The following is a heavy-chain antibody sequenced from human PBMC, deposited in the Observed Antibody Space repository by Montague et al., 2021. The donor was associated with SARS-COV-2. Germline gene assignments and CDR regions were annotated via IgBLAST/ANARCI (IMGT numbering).Heavy chain of an antibody. V-gene: IGHV4-61*02. CDR1: GGSISSGSYY. CDR3: ARDGGIGDSGSNTWSYYCCGMDV. Sequence: TLSLTCTVSGGSISSGSYYWSWIRQPAGKGLEWIGRIYTSGSTNYNPPLKSRVTISVDTSKNQLSLKPSSATAADTAVYYCARDGGIGDSGSNTWSYYCCGMDVWGQGTTVTVSS. D-gene: IGHD3-22*01. CDR2: IYTSGST. J-gene: IGHJ6*02.